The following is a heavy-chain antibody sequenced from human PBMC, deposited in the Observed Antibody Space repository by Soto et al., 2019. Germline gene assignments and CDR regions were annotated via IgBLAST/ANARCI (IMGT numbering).Heavy chain of an antibody. CDR1: GFTFRSYV. J-gene: IGHJ4*02. V-gene: IGHV3-33*05. Sequence: VQLVESGGGVVQPGTSLRLSCVGSGFTFRSYVIHWVRQAPGKGLEWVALTSYDGSNNFYDDSVKGRFTISRDNSRNTVELQMDSLRLEDTSLYYCARWGTTGGLDVWGQGTLVSVSS. CDR3: ARWGTTGGLDV. CDR2: TSYDGSNN. D-gene: IGHD3-16*01.